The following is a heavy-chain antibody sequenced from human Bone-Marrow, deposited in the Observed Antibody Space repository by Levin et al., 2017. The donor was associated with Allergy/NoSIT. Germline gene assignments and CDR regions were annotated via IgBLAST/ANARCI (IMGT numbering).Heavy chain of an antibody. CDR3: ARDRTDDSSGNDAFDI. D-gene: IGHD3-22*01. V-gene: IGHV4-30-4*01. CDR1: GGSISSGDYY. CDR2: IYYSGST. Sequence: PSETLSLTCTVSGGSISSGDYYWSWIRQPPGKGLEWIGYIYYSGSTYYNPSLKSRVTISVDTSKNQFSLKLSSVTAADTAVYYCARDRTDDSSGNDAFDIWGQGTMVTVSS. J-gene: IGHJ3*02.